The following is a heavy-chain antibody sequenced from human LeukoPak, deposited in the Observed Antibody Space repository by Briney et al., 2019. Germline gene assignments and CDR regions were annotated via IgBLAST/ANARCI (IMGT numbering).Heavy chain of an antibody. CDR2: MSSSDDGR. J-gene: IGHJ4*02. CDR3: AKAPVTSCRGAFCYPFDY. D-gene: IGHD2-15*01. V-gene: IGHV3-23*01. Sequence: GGSLRLSCAASGFTVSSNYMSWVRQAPGKGLEWVSAMSSSDDGRYYAASVRGRFTISRDTSRSTLCLQMNSLRAEDAAVYYCAKAPVTSCRGAFCYPFDYWGQGTLVTVSS. CDR1: GFTVSSNY.